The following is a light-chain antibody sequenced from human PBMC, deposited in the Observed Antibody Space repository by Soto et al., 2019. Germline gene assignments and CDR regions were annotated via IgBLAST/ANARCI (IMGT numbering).Light chain of an antibody. CDR3: QQYGSSLIP. J-gene: IGKJ5*01. CDR1: QSVNSNY. V-gene: IGKV3-20*01. CDR2: VAS. Sequence: EIVLTQSPGTLSLSPGERATLSYRASQSVNSNYLAWYQQKTGQATRLLIFVASSRAIGIPDRLSGIGFGTDFTFTFCRLEPENFAVYYCQQYGSSLIPFGQGTRREIK.